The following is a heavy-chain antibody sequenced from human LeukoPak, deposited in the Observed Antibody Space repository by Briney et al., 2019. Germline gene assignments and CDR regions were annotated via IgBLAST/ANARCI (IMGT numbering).Heavy chain of an antibody. J-gene: IGHJ3*02. CDR3: ARDEVSVTCSGGSCYSVDAFDI. CDR2: ISSSSSYI. CDR1: GFTFSSHS. V-gene: IGHV3-21*01. Sequence: GGSLRLSCAASGFTFSSHSMNWVRQAPGKGLEWVSSISSSSSYIYYADSVKGRFTISRDNAKNSLYLQMNSLRAEDTAVYYCARDEVSVTCSGGSCYSVDAFDIWGQGTMVTVSS. D-gene: IGHD2-15*01.